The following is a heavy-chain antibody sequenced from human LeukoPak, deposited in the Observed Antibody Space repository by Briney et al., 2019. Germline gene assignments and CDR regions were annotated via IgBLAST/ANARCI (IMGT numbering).Heavy chain of an antibody. CDR3: ARFGSVDAFDI. CDR2: IWYDGSNK. V-gene: IGHV3-33*01. D-gene: IGHD2-15*01. CDR1: GFTFSNYG. J-gene: IGHJ3*02. Sequence: GGSLRLSCAASGFTFSNYGMHWVRQAPGKGLEWVAVIWYDGSNKYYADSVKGRFTTSRDNSKNTLYLQMNSLRAEDTAVYYCARFGSVDAFDIWGQGTMVTVSS.